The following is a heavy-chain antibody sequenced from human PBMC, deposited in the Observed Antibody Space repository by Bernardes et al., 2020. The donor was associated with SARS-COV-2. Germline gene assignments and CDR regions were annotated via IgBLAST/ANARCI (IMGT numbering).Heavy chain of an antibody. V-gene: IGHV4-34*01. CDR1: GFTFSSYA. J-gene: IGHJ6*02. D-gene: IGHD2-15*01. CDR2: INHSGST. Sequence: GSLRLSCAASGFTFSSYAMSWIRQPPGKGLEWIGEINHSGSTNYNPSLKSRVTISVDTSKNQFSLKLSSVTAADTAVYYCASLLGYCSGGSCDSLVSSGMDVWGQGTTVTVSS. CDR3: ASLLGYCSGGSCDSLVSSGMDV.